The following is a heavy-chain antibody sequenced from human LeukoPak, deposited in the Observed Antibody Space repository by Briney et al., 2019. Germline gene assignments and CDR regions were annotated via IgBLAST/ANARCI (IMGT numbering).Heavy chain of an antibody. V-gene: IGHV3-66*01. CDR3: ARDAPLDY. CDR1: GLTFSDYW. Sequence: GGSLRLSCAASGLTFSDYWMSWVRQAPGKGLEWVSVIYSGGSTYYADSVKGRFTISRDNSKNTLYLQMNSLRAEDTAVYYCARDAPLDYWGQGTLVTVSS. CDR2: IYSGGST. J-gene: IGHJ4*02.